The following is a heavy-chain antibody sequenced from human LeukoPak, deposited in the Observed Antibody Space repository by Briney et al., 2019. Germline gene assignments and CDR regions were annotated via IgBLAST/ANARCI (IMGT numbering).Heavy chain of an antibody. CDR3: ARAWELLPFDY. V-gene: IGHV3-11*01. CDR2: ISSSGSTI. CDR1: GFTFSDYY. Sequence: GGSLRLSCAASGFTFSDYYMSWIRQAPGKGLDWVSYISSSGSTIYYADSVKGRFTISRDNAKNSLYLQMNSLRAEDKAVYYCARAWELLPFDYWGQGTLVTVSS. D-gene: IGHD1-26*01. J-gene: IGHJ4*02.